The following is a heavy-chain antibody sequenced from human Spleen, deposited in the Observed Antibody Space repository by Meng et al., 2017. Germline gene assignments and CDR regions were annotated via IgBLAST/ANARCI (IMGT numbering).Heavy chain of an antibody. Sequence: QVQLQESGPGLVKPSQTLSLTCTVSGGSISSGGHHWSWIRQHPGMGLEYIEDIHYSGSTYYNPSLKSPVTISVDTSKNQISLRLTSVTAADTAVYYCARGPGGLGFDPWGQGTLVTVSS. V-gene: IGHV4-31*01. CDR3: ARGPGGLGFDP. CDR1: GGSISSGGHH. J-gene: IGHJ5*02. CDR2: IHYSGST. D-gene: IGHD1-26*01.